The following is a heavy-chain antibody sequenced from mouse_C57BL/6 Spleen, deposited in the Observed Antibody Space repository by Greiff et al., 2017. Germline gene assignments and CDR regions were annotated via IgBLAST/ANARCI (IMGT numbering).Heavy chain of an antibody. CDR2: IYPRDGST. J-gene: IGHJ2*01. V-gene: IGHV1-78*01. Sequence: LVESDAELVKPGASVKISCKVSGYTFTDHTIHWMKQRPEQGLEWIGYIYPRDGSTKYNEKFKGKATLTADKSSSTAYMQLNSLTSEDSAVYFCARDGYGSPHYFDYWGQGTTLTVSS. CDR3: ARDGYGSPHYFDY. D-gene: IGHD1-1*01. CDR1: GYTFTDHT.